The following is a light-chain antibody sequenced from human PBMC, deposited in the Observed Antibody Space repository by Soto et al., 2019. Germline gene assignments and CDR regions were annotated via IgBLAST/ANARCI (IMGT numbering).Light chain of an antibody. Sequence: DMQMTQSPSSLSASVGDRVTITCRPSQTIDNYLNWYQHKPGKAPKLLIYVASTLQSGVSSRFTGSASGTDFTLTIDNLQAEDFATYYCQQTYTIPFAFGQGTKLEI. J-gene: IGKJ2*01. CDR3: QQTYTIPFA. V-gene: IGKV1-39*01. CDR1: QTIDNY. CDR2: VAS.